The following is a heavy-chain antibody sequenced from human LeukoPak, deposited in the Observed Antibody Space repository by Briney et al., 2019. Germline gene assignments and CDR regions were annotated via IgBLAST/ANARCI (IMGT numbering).Heavy chain of an antibody. CDR3: AKDPLRLRLGELSLTYYFDY. V-gene: IGHV3-30*02. CDR1: GFTFSSYG. J-gene: IGHJ4*02. Sequence: PGGSLRLSCAASGFTFSSYGMHWVRQAPGKGLEWVAFIRYDGSNKYYADSVKGRFTISRDNSKNTLYLQMNSLRAEDTAVYYCAKDPLRLRLGELSLTYYFDYWGQGTLVTVSS. CDR2: IRYDGSNK. D-gene: IGHD3-16*02.